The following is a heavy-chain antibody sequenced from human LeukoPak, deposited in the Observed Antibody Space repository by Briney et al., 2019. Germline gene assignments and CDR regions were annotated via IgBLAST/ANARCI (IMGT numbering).Heavy chain of an antibody. J-gene: IGHJ4*02. V-gene: IGHV4-34*01. CDR2: MNHQGRT. CDR3: ARVGLPSRMFDY. CDR1: GGSFRGYY. D-gene: IGHD3/OR15-3a*01. Sequence: ADTLSLTCAVYGGSFRGYYWSWIRHPRGEGRECIGQMNHQGRTNSHPSINSRVTLSVDTSKNQFSLKLSSVHAADTAVYYCARVGLPSRMFDYWGQGPLVTVSS.